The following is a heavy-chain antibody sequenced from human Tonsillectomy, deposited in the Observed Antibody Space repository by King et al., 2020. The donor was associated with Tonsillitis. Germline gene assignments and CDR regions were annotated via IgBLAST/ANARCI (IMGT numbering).Heavy chain of an antibody. CDR1: GFNLSTYG. J-gene: IGHJ4*02. V-gene: IGHV3-33*05. CDR3: AGSGIAVASWPSALTPLDY. Sequence: QLVQSGGGVVQPGRSLRLSCAASGFNLSTYGMYWVRQAPGKGLEWVAVISNDGSYKYYADSVKGRFTISRDNSKNTLYLQMNSLRAEDTAVYYCAGSGIAVASWPSALTPLDYCGQGALGTVAS. CDR2: ISNDGSYK. D-gene: IGHD6-19*01.